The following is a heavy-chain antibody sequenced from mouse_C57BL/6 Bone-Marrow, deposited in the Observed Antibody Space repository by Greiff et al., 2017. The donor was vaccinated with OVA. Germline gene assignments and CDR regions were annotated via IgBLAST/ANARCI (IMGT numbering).Heavy chain of an antibody. CDR3: ARCGYPPFAY. Sequence: QVQLQQSGAELVRPGTSVKMSCKASGYTFTNYWIGWAKQRPGHGLEWIGDIYAGGGYTNYNEKLKGKATLSEAKASSTAYLQISSLTSEDSAIYYCARCGYPPFAYWGQGTLVTVSA. CDR2: IYAGGGYT. D-gene: IGHD2-2*01. CDR1: GYTFTNYW. J-gene: IGHJ3*01. V-gene: IGHV1-63*01.